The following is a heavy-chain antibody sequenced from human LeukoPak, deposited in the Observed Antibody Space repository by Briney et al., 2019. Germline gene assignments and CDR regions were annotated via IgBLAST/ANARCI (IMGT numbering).Heavy chain of an antibody. CDR2: FDPEDGET. Sequence: ASVKVSCKASGYTFTGYYMHWVRQAPGKGLEWMGGFDPEDGETIYAQKFQGRVTMTEDTSTDTAYMELSSLRSEDTAVYYCAIELYGSGSYYTFDYWGQGTLVTVSS. D-gene: IGHD3-10*01. J-gene: IGHJ4*02. V-gene: IGHV1-24*01. CDR3: AIELYGSGSYYTFDY. CDR1: GYTFTGYY.